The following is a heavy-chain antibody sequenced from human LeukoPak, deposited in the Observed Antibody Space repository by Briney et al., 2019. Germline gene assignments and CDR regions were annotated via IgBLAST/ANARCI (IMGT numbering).Heavy chain of an antibody. D-gene: IGHD3-10*01. Sequence: GGSLRLSCAASGFTFSSYEMNWVRQAPGKGLEWVSYISSSGSTIYYADSVKGRFTISRDNAKNSLYLQMNSLRAEDTAVYYCARGGTYYYGSGSYRGPKNYYYYMDVWGKGTTVTISS. CDR1: GFTFSSYE. V-gene: IGHV3-48*03. CDR2: ISSSGSTI. CDR3: ARGGTYYYGSGSYRGPKNYYYYMDV. J-gene: IGHJ6*03.